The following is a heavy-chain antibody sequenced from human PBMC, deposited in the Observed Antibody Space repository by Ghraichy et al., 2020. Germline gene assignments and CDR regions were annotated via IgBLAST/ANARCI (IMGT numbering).Heavy chain of an antibody. CDR3: ARGRCSSGDCGASDS. Sequence: SDTLSLTCTVSGGYMNSYYWTWIRQSPGKGLEWIGHIYYSGSTSYNPSVKSRVTMSVDASKRQFFLRLTSVTAADTAVYYCARGRCSSGDCGASDSWGQGTQVTVSS. CDR2: IYYSGST. V-gene: IGHV4-59*07. CDR1: GGYMNSYY. D-gene: IGHD2-21*02. J-gene: IGHJ5*01.